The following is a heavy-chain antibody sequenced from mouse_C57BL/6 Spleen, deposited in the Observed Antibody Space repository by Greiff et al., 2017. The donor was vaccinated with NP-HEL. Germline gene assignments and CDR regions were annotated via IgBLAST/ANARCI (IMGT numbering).Heavy chain of an antibody. J-gene: IGHJ3*01. CDR2: IDPSDSYT. CDR1: GYTFTSYW. Sequence: VQLQQSGAELVKPGASVKLSCKASGYTFTSYWMQWVKQRPGQGLEWIGEIDPSDSYTNYNQKFQGKATLTVDTSSSSAYMQLSSLTSEDYAVYDCARDDDGSSPSWFAYWGQGTLVTVPA. D-gene: IGHD1-1*01. CDR3: ARDDDGSSPSWFAY. V-gene: IGHV1-50*01.